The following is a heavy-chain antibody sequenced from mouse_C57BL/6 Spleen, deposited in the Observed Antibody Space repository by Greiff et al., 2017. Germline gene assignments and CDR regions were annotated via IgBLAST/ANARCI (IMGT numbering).Heavy chain of an antibody. V-gene: IGHV1-22*01. Sequence: EVQLVESGPELVKPGASVKMSCKASGYTFTDYNMHWVKQSHGKSLEWIGYINPNNGGTSYNQKFKGKATLTVNKSSSTAYMELRSLTSEDSAVYYCARKGRGVWFAYWGQGTLVTVSA. CDR2: INPNNGGT. CDR3: ARKGRGVWFAY. CDR1: GYTFTDYN. J-gene: IGHJ3*01.